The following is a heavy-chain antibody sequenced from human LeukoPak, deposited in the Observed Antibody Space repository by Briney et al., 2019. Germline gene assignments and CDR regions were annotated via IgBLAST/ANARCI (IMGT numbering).Heavy chain of an antibody. CDR1: GFTFSNYG. Sequence: PGGSLRLSCAASGFTFSNYGMHWVRQAPGKGLEWVAVIYSDGSKTYYADSVKGRFTVARDNSRKMVYLQMNTLRAEDTAVYYCARDFRSGWSDYWGQGTLVTVSS. V-gene: IGHV3-33*01. J-gene: IGHJ4*02. D-gene: IGHD6-19*01. CDR3: ARDFRSGWSDY. CDR2: IYSDGSKT.